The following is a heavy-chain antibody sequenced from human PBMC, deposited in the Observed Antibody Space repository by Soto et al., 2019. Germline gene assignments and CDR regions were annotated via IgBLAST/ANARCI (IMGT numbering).Heavy chain of an antibody. D-gene: IGHD2-2*01. CDR1: GYTFTGYY. V-gene: IGHV1-2*04. CDR2: INPNSGGT. J-gene: IGHJ6*04. CDR3: ARSNVVVPAPMDV. Sequence: ASVKVSCKASGYTFTGYYMHWVRQAPGQGLEWMGWINPNSGGTNYAQKFQGWVTMTRDTSISTAYMELSRLRSDDTAVYYCARSNVVVPAPMDVWGKGTTVTVSS.